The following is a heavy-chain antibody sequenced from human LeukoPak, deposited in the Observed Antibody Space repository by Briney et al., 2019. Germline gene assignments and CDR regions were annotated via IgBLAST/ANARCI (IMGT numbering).Heavy chain of an antibody. CDR1: GSTFSSYG. V-gene: IGHV3-30*02. CDR3: AKDRESNIVLVPAAVDY. Sequence: PGGSLRLSCAASGSTFSSYGMHWARQAPGKGLEWVAFIRYDGTNKYYADSVKGRFTISRDNSKNTLYLQMNSLRAGDTAVYYCAKDRESNIVLVPAAVDYWGQGTLVTVSS. D-gene: IGHD2-2*01. J-gene: IGHJ4*02. CDR2: IRYDGTNK.